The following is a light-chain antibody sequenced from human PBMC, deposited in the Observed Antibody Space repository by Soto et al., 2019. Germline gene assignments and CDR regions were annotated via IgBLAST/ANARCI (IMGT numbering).Light chain of an antibody. CDR3: QSYDTSLSAWV. J-gene: IGLJ3*02. CDR1: SSSIGAGYD. V-gene: IGLV1-40*01. Sequence: QSVLTQPPSVSGAPGQRVTISCTGSSSSIGAGYDVHWYQQLPGTAPKLLIYGNNNRPSGVPDRFSGSKSGTSASLAITGLQAEDEAHYYCQSYDTSLSAWVSGGGTKLTVL. CDR2: GNN.